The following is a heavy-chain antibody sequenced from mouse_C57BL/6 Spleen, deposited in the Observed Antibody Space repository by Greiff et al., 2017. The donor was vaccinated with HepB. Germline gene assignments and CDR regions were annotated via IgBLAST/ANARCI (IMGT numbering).Heavy chain of an antibody. CDR1: GYSFTDYY. J-gene: IGHJ2*01. V-gene: IGHV1-39*01. D-gene: IGHD1-1*01. Sequence: QLQESGPELVKPGASLKISFKASGYSFTDYYMNLVQLSNGKSLEWIGVINPNYGTTSYNQKFKGKATLTVDQSSSTAYMQLNSLTSEDSAVYYCARELLRSLFDYWGQGTTLTVSS. CDR2: INPNYGTT. CDR3: ARELLRSLFDY.